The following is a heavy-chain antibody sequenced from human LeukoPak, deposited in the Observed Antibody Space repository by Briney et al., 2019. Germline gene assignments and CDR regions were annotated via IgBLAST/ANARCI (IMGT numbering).Heavy chain of an antibody. V-gene: IGHV6-1*01. D-gene: IGHD3-10*01. J-gene: IGHJ4*02. Sequence: SETLSLTCTVSGGSISSYYWNWIRQSPSRGLEWLGRTYYRSKWYNDYAVSVKSRITINPDTSKNQFSLQLNSVTPEDTAVYYCARALRGAYDYWGQGTLVTVSS. CDR2: TYYRSKWYN. CDR1: GGSISSYY. CDR3: ARALRGAYDY.